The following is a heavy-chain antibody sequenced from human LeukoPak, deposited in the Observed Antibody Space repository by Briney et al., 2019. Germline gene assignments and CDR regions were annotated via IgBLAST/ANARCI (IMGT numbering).Heavy chain of an antibody. Sequence: GGTLRLSCAASGLMFSNYGMNWVRLAPGKGLEWVSGITGSGTTYYADSVKGRFSISRDNSKSTLFLQMNSLRAEDTAMYYCAKDLRWLAFDLWGQGTMVTVSS. V-gene: IGHV3-23*01. CDR3: AKDLRWLAFDL. J-gene: IGHJ3*01. CDR1: GLMFSNYG. CDR2: ITGSGTT. D-gene: IGHD6-19*01.